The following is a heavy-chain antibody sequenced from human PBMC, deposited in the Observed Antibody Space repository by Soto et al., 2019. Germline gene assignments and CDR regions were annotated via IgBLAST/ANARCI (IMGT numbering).Heavy chain of an antibody. D-gene: IGHD6-19*01. CDR3: ARVHVMVVAGSTFDY. CDR2: IYHGGTT. J-gene: IGHJ4*01. V-gene: IGHV4-38-2*02. Sequence: PSETLSLTCTVSGSCISSGSCWAWLRLPPGKGPEWIASIYHGGTTFSYPALKSRITISVDTSNNQFCLKLTYVTAADTSVYYCARVHVMVVAGSTFDYWGHGTWSPSP. CDR1: GSCISSGSC.